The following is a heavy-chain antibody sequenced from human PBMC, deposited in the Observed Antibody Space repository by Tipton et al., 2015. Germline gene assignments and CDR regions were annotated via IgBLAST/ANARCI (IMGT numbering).Heavy chain of an antibody. CDR1: GGSISNYY. J-gene: IGHJ2*01. V-gene: IGHV4-59*12. CDR2: ISYSGSP. Sequence: TPSLTCTVSGGSISNYYWNWIRQPPGKGLEWIGYISYSGSPNYNPSLRSRVTISVDAPKNQFSLQLSSITAADTAVYYCARGHYVSGWYSHYFDLWGRGSLVTVSS. CDR3: ARGHYVSGWYSHYFDL. D-gene: IGHD6-19*01.